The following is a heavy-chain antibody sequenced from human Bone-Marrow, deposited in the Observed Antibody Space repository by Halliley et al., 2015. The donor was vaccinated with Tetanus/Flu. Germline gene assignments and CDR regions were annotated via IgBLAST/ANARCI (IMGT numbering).Heavy chain of an antibody. Sequence: GLGWMGGIYPNNGDTNYAQKFQGWVTMTRDTSINTVYMELSRLKPDDTAVYYCARGPDYYGMDVWAKGPRSPSP. J-gene: IGHJ6*02. V-gene: IGHV1-2*04. CDR3: ARGPDYYGMDV. CDR2: IYPNNGDT.